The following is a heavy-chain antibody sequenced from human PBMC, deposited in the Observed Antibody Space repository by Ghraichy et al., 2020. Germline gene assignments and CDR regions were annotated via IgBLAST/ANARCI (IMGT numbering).Heavy chain of an antibody. V-gene: IGHV3-20*01. CDR1: GFTFDDYG. CDR2: INWNGGST. Sequence: GGSLRLSCAAAGFTFDDYGMSWVRQAPGKGLEWVSGINWNGGSTGYADSVKGRFTISRDNAKNSLYLQMNSLRAEDTALYHCARGDYYYGMDVWGQGTTVTVSS. CDR3: ARGDYYYGMDV. J-gene: IGHJ6*02.